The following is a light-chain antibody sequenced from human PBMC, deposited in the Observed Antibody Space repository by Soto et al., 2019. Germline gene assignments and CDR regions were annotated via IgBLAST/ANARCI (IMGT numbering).Light chain of an antibody. CDR1: QSVRSDY. Sequence: EIVLTQSPGTLSVSPGERATLSCRASQSVRSDYLAWYQQKPGQAPRLHIYGASTRATGIPDRFTGSGSGTDFTLTISRLEPEDFAVYYCQQYGSSPRTFGQGTKVDIK. CDR3: QQYGSSPRT. J-gene: IGKJ1*01. CDR2: GAS. V-gene: IGKV3-20*01.